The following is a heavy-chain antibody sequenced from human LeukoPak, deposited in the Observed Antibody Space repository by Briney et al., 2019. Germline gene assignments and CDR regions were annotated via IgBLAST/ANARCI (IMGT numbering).Heavy chain of an antibody. V-gene: IGHV4-61*09. CDR3: ARVSSWYGSWAGQEYYYYYMDV. Sequence: SETLSLTCTVSGGSISSGSYYCSWIRQPAGKGLEWIGHIYTSGSTNYNPSLKSRVTMSVDTSKNQFSLKLSSVTAADTAVYYCARVSSWYGSWAGQEYYYYYMDVWGKGTTVTISS. D-gene: IGHD6-13*01. CDR2: IYTSGST. J-gene: IGHJ6*03. CDR1: GGSISSGSYY.